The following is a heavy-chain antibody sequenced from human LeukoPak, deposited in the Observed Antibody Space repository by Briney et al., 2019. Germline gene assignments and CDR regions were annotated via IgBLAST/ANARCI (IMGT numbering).Heavy chain of an antibody. V-gene: IGHV4-38-2*01. CDR2: IHHSGSI. CDR3: ARSDFVWGGTYGMDAFDM. D-gene: IGHD3-16*01. CDR1: GFSINIGFS. J-gene: IGHJ3*02. Sequence: SETLSLTCAVSGFSINIGFSWGWIRQPPGKGLEWIGNIHHSGSINYNPSLRSRVTISRDTSKNVFSLKVTSVTAADTAVYYCARSDFVWGGTYGMDAFDMWGQGALVTVSS.